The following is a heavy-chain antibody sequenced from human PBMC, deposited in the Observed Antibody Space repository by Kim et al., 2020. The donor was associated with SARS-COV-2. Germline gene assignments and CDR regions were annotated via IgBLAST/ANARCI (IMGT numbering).Heavy chain of an antibody. CDR3: ARERRGDYGFDY. J-gene: IGHJ4*02. D-gene: IGHD4-17*01. Sequence: YDADSGKGRFTISRDNSKNTLYLQMNSLRAEDTAVYYCARERRGDYGFDYWGQGTLVTVSS. V-gene: IGHV3-53*01.